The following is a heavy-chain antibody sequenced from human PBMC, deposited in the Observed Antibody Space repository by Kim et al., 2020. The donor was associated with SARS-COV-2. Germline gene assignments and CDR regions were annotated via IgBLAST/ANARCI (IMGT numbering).Heavy chain of an antibody. CDR1: GFTFSSYG. D-gene: IGHD5-18*01. V-gene: IGHV3-30*18. J-gene: IGHJ6*02. CDR3: AKDMGDTAMVEGIYYYGMDV. Sequence: GGSLRLSCAASGFTFSSYGMHWVRQAPGKGLEWVAVISYDGSNKYYADSVKGRFTISRDNSKNTLYLQMNSLRAEDTAVYYCAKDMGDTAMVEGIYYYGMDVWGQGTTVTVSS. CDR2: ISYDGSNK.